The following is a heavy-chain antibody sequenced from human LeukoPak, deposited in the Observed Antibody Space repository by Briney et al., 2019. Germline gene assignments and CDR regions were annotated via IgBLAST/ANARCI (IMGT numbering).Heavy chain of an antibody. CDR3: ARGGVATGNRYYYYYMDV. V-gene: IGHV3-30*14. CDR2: ISYDGSNK. D-gene: IGHD5-12*01. Sequence: GGSLRLSCAASGFTFSSYAMHWVRQAPGKGLEWVAVISYDGSNKYYADSVKGRFTISRDNSKNTLYLQMNSLRAEDTAVYYCARGGVATGNRYYYYYMDVWGKGTTVTVSS. J-gene: IGHJ6*03. CDR1: GFTFSSYA.